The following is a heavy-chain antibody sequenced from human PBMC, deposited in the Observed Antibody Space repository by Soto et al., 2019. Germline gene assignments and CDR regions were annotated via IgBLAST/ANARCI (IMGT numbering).Heavy chain of an antibody. D-gene: IGHD1-20*01. CDR1: GGSISSSNW. CDR2: IYHSGST. V-gene: IGHV4-4*02. J-gene: IGHJ6*02. CDR3: ASLITGPYPHTAWNYYYGMDV. Sequence: QVQLQESGPGLVKPSGTLSLTCAVSGGSISSSNWWSWVRQPPGKGLEWIGEIYHSGSTNYNPSLKSRVTISVDKSKNQFSLKLSSVTAADTAVYYCASLITGPYPHTAWNYYYGMDVWGQGTTVTVSS.